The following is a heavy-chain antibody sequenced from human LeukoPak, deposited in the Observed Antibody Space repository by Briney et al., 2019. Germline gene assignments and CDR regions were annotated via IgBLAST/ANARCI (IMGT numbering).Heavy chain of an antibody. Sequence: GGSLRLSCAASGFTFSSYSMNWDRQAPGKGLEWVSSISSSSSYIYYADSVKGRFTISRDNAKNSLYLQMNSLRAEDTAVYYCAREDDYGDRGDAFDIWGQGTMVTVSS. J-gene: IGHJ3*02. CDR3: AREDDYGDRGDAFDI. D-gene: IGHD4-17*01. V-gene: IGHV3-21*01. CDR1: GFTFSSYS. CDR2: ISSSSSYI.